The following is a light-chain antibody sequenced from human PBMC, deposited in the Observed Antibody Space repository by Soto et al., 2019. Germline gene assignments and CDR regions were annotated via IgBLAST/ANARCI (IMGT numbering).Light chain of an antibody. CDR2: GNS. V-gene: IGLV1-40*01. J-gene: IGLJ1*01. Sequence: QLVLTQPPSVSGAPGQRVTISCTGSSSNIGAGYDVHWYQQLPGTAPKLLIYGNSNRPSGVPDRFSGSKSGTSASLAITGLQAEDEADYYCQSYDSSLSGLVFGTATNFTVL. CDR1: SSNIGAGYD. CDR3: QSYDSSLSGLV.